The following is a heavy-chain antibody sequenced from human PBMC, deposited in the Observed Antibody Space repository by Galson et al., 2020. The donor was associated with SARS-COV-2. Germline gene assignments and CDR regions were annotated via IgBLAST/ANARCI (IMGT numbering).Heavy chain of an antibody. D-gene: IGHD6-13*01. Sequence: GESLKISCAASGFTFSSYAMYWVRQAPGKGLEWVAVISYDGSNKYYADSVKGRFTISRDNSKNTLYLQMNSLRAEDTAVYYCARASGYSSSWDGDYYYGMDVWGQGTTVTVSS. CDR1: GFTFSSYA. V-gene: IGHV3-30-3*01. CDR2: ISYDGSNK. CDR3: ARASGYSSSWDGDYYYGMDV. J-gene: IGHJ6*02.